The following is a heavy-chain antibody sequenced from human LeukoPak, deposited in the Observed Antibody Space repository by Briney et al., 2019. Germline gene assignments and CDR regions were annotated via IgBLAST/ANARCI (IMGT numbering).Heavy chain of an antibody. CDR1: GFTFSTYA. CDR2: ISGGGGST. CDR3: ANEGPNFDY. J-gene: IGHJ4*02. D-gene: IGHD2-8*01. Sequence: GGSLRLSCAASGFTFSTYAMSWVRRAPGKGLEWVSAISGGGGSTYYADSVKGRFTISRDNSKNTVYLQMNSLRAEDTAVYYCANEGPNFDYWGQGTLVTVSS. V-gene: IGHV3-23*01.